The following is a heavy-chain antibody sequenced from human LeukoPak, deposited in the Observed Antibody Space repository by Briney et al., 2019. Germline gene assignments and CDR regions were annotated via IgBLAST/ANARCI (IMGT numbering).Heavy chain of an antibody. CDR2: IYYSGRP. J-gene: IGHJ4*02. D-gene: IGHD4-23*01. V-gene: IGHV4-59*08. Sequence: SETLSLTCTVSGGSISSYYWSWVRQPPGKGLEWIGYIYYSGRPNYNPSLKSRVTISVDTSKNQSSLKLSSVTAADTAVYYCARSGGNSAPRLLGYWGQGTLVTVSS. CDR1: GGSISSYY. CDR3: ARSGGNSAPRLLGY.